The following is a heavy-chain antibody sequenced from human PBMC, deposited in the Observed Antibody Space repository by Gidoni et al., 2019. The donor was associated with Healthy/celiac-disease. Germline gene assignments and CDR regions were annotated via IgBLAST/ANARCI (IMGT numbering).Heavy chain of an antibody. D-gene: IGHD4-17*01. V-gene: IGHV4-34*01. CDR1: GGSFSGYY. Sequence: QVQLQQWGAGLLKPSETLSLTCAVYGGSFSGYYWSWIRQPPGKGLEWIGEINHSGRTNYNPSLKSRVTISVDTSKNQFSLKLSSVTAADTAVYYCARGLAVTTKPAGAFDIWGQGTMVTVSS. CDR2: INHSGRT. J-gene: IGHJ3*02. CDR3: ARGLAVTTKPAGAFDI.